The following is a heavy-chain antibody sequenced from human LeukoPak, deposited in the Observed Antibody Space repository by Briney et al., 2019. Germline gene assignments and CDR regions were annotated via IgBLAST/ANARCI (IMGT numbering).Heavy chain of an antibody. CDR1: GFSFSSYA. CDR2: ISYDGSNK. J-gene: IGHJ6*03. CDR3: ARLPGGFGELFVPDYYYYMDV. V-gene: IGHV3-30*04. Sequence: GGSLRLSCAASGFSFSSYAMHWVRQAPGKGLEWVAVISYDGSNKYYADSVKGRFTISRDNSRNTVYLQMNSLRPEDTAVYYCARLPGGFGELFVPDYYYYMDVWGKGTTVTISS. D-gene: IGHD3-10*01.